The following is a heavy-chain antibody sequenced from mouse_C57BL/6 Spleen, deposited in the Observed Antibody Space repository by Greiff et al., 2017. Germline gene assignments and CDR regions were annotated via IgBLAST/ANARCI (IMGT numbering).Heavy chain of an antibody. CDR3: ARDYGSSHAWFAD. Sequence: VQLQQSGAELARPGASVKMSCKASGYTFTSYTLPWVKQRPGKGLEWIGSINTSSGYTKYHQKFKDKATLTADKSSSTTYMQLSSLTAEDSAVYYWARDYGSSHAWFADWGQGTLVTVSA. V-gene: IGHV1-4*01. J-gene: IGHJ3*01. D-gene: IGHD1-1*01. CDR1: GYTFTSYT. CDR2: INTSSGYT.